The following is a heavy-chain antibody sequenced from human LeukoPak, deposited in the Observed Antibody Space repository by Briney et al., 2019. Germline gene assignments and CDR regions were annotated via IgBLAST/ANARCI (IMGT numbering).Heavy chain of an antibody. CDR1: GGSISSSSYY. CDR3: ARGQARLSWFDP. Sequence: SETLSLTCTVSGGSISSSSYYWGWIRQPPGKGLEWIGSISHSGSTYYNPSLKSRVTISLDTSKNQFFLRLSSVTAADTAAYYCARGQARLSWFDPWGQGTLVTVSP. CDR2: ISHSGST. D-gene: IGHD6-19*01. V-gene: IGHV4-39*07. J-gene: IGHJ5*02.